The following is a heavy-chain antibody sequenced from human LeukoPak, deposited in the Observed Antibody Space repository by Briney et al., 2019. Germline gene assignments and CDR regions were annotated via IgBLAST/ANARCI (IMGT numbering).Heavy chain of an antibody. J-gene: IGHJ5*02. D-gene: IGHD3-22*01. CDR3: ARGGRSGYYVADFDP. Sequence: ASVKVSCKASGYTFTGYYMHWVRQAPGQGLEWMGWINPNSGGTNYAQKFQGRVTMTRDTSISTAYMELSRLRSDDTAVYYCARGGRSGYYVADFDPWGQETLVTVSS. CDR2: INPNSGGT. V-gene: IGHV1-2*02. CDR1: GYTFTGYY.